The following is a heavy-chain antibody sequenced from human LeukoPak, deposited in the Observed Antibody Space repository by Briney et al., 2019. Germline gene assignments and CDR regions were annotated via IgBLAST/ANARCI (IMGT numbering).Heavy chain of an antibody. CDR2: IIPIFGTA. Sequence: ASVKVSCKASGGTFSSYAIRWLRQAPGQGLEWMGRIIPIFGTANYAQKFQGRVTITTDESTSTAYMELSSLRSEDTAVYYCAKEGYDTLTGYYKDYYYYYMDVWGKGTTVTVSS. J-gene: IGHJ6*03. CDR3: AKEGYDTLTGYYKDYYYYYMDV. D-gene: IGHD3-9*01. V-gene: IGHV1-69*05. CDR1: GGTFSSYA.